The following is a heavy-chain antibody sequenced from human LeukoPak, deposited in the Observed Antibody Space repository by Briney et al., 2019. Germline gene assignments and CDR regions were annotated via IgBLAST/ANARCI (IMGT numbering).Heavy chain of an antibody. V-gene: IGHV3-48*01. CDR2: ISSNSDTI. Sequence: GGSLRLSCAASGFSFRSYSMNWVRQVPGKGLEWVSYISSNSDTIYYEDSVRGRFTISRDNAKNSLYLQMNSLRAEDTGVYYCARRWGLYGGYFDFWGQGTLVSVSS. D-gene: IGHD2-8*01. CDR1: GFSFRSYS. J-gene: IGHJ4*02. CDR3: ARRWGLYGGYFDF.